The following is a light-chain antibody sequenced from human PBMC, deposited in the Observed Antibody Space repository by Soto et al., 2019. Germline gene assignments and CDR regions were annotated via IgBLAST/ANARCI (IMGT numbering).Light chain of an antibody. CDR1: YSNFGSNI. V-gene: IGLV1-44*01. CDR2: NNN. Sequence: QSVLTQPPSASGTPGQRVTISCYGCYSNFGSNIVNWYQHFPGTAPKLLIYNNNKRPSGVPDRFSASKSGTSVSLAISGLQSEDEAIYYCASWDDSLNDVLFGGGTKVTVL. CDR3: ASWDDSLNDVL. J-gene: IGLJ2*01.